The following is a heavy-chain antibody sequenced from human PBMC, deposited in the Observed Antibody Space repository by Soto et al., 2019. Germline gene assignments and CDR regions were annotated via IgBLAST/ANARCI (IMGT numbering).Heavy chain of an antibody. D-gene: IGHD2-21*02. CDR2: IWYDGNMK. V-gene: IGHV3-33*08. CDR1: GFSFDRYA. Sequence: QVQLVESGGGVVQPGESLRLSCAASGFSFDRYAMHWVRQAPGKGLEWVATIWYDGNMKYYTDSVKGRFTISRDNSKNTVYLQMNSLRVEDTAVYYCTIDACSRACYSVSDQWCQGNQVAV. CDR3: TIDACSRACYSVSDQ. J-gene: IGHJ4*02.